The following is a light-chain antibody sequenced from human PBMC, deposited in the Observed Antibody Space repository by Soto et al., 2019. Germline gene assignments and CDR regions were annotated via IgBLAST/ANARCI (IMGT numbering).Light chain of an antibody. CDR1: NTDIGAYDY. V-gene: IGLV2-14*03. CDR3: LSHTTRRIYV. J-gene: IGLJ1*01. Sequence: QSVLTQPASVSGSPGQSITISCSGTNTDIGAYDYVSWYQQHPGKPPNLIIYNVNNRPSGVSFRFSGSKSANTASLTVSGLQTEDEADYYCLSHTTRRIYVFGPGTKV. CDR2: NVN.